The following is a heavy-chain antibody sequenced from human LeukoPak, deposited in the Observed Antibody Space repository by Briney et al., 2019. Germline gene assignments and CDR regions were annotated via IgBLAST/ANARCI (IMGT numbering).Heavy chain of an antibody. CDR1: GFTFSGHW. CDR3: AGGGYSSGWYYYYYMDV. V-gene: IGHV3-74*01. D-gene: IGHD6-19*01. Sequence: GGSLRLSCAASGFTFSGHWMHWVRHAPGTGLLWVSRIDNDGGSTVYAGSVRGRFTISRDNDKNTLYLQMNSLRADGTAVYYCAGGGYSSGWYYYYYMDVWGKGTTVTVPS. CDR2: IDNDGGST. J-gene: IGHJ6*03.